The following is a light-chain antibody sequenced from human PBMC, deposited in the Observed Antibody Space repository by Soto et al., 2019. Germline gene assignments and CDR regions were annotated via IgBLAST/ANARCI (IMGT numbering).Light chain of an antibody. V-gene: IGLV1-51*01. J-gene: IGLJ1*01. CDR3: GTWDNSLSAGL. CDR1: RSNVGENY. Sequence: QSVLKQTPSVSAAPGQRVTISCSGSRSNVGENYVSWYQQFPGTAPQLVIYDDVKRSPGIPDRFSASKSGTSATLAITGLQTGDEADYYCGTWDNSLSAGLFGTGTKLTVL. CDR2: DDV.